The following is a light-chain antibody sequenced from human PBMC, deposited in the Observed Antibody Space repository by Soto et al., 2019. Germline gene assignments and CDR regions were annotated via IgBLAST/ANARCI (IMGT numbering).Light chain of an antibody. J-gene: IGLJ2*01. CDR3: SSYTTSSTVA. CDR1: SSDIGGYNY. Sequence: QSALTQSASVSGSPGQSITISCTGTSSDIGGYNYVSWYQQQPDKAPKLMIFEVSNRPSGVSHRFSGSKSGNTASLTISGLLPEDEADYYCSSYTTSSTVAFGGGTKLTVL. V-gene: IGLV2-14*01. CDR2: EVS.